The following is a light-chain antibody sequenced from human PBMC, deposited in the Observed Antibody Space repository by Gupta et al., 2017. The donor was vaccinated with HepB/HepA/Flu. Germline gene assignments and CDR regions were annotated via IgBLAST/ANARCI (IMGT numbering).Light chain of an antibody. Sequence: QSVLTPPPSASGPPGQRVIISCSGTSSSIGSNTVNWYQQLPGTAPKLLICSNNQRPSGVPDRFSGSKSGTAASLAISGLQAEDEADYYCKTWDDSLDAWVFGGGTKVTVL. CDR3: KTWDDSLDAWV. CDR2: SNN. CDR1: SSSIGSNT. J-gene: IGLJ3*02. V-gene: IGLV1-44*01.